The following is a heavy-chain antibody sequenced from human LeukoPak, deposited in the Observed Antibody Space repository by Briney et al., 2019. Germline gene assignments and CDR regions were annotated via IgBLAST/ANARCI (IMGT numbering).Heavy chain of an antibody. CDR2: IKQDGSEK. V-gene: IGHV3-7*03. CDR1: GFTFSSYW. Sequence: GGSLRLSCAASGFTFSSYWMSWVRQARGEGLEWVANIKQDGSEKYYVDSVKGPFTISRDNAKNSLYLQMNSLRAEDTAVYYCASWVGGDRYFDYWGQGTLVTVSS. D-gene: IGHD2-21*02. CDR3: ASWVGGDRYFDY. J-gene: IGHJ4*02.